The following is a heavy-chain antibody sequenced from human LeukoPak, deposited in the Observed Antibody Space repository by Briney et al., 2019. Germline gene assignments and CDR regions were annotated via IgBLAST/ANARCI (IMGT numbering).Heavy chain of an antibody. J-gene: IGHJ4*02. Sequence: GGSLRLSCAASGIAVSSNFMSWVRQAPGKGLEWVSVIYSDGTTYSADSVKGRFSISRDNVKNTLYLQMNSLRAEDTPVYYCTSMYTGGWYSYWGQGTLVTVSS. V-gene: IGHV3-53*01. CDR3: TSMYTGGWYSY. CDR1: GIAVSSNF. CDR2: IYSDGTT. D-gene: IGHD6-19*01.